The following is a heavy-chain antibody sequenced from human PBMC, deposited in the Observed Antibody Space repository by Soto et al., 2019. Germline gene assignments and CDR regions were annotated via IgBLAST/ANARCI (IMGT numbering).Heavy chain of an antibody. CDR1: GFTFSSYA. J-gene: IGHJ5*02. Sequence: GGSLRLSCAASGFTFSSYAMSWVRQAPGKGLEWVSAISGSGGSTYYADSVKGRFTISRDNSKNTLYLQMNSLRAEDTAVYYCAKIGKIWFGELLQDWFDPWGQGTLVTVSS. D-gene: IGHD3-10*01. V-gene: IGHV3-23*01. CDR2: ISGSGGST. CDR3: AKIGKIWFGELLQDWFDP.